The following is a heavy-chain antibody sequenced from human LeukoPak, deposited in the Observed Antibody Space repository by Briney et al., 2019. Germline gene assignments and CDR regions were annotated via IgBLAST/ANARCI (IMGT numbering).Heavy chain of an antibody. CDR1: GGTFSSYA. CDR2: IIPIFGTA. Sequence: SVKVSCKASGGTFSSYAISWVRQAPGQGLEWMGGIIPIFGTANYAQKFQGRVTITADESTSTAYMELSSLRSEDTAVYYCARDMGQYSYGSPFDYWGQGTLVTVSS. D-gene: IGHD5-18*01. J-gene: IGHJ4*02. V-gene: IGHV1-69*13. CDR3: ARDMGQYSYGSPFDY.